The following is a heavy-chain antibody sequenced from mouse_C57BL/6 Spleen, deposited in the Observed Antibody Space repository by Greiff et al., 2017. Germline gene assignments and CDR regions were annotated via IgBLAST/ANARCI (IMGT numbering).Heavy chain of an antibody. Sequence: VMLVESGPELVKPGASVKLSCKASGYTFTSYDINWVKQRPGQGLEWIGWIYPRDGSTKYNEKFKGKATLTVDTSSSTAYMELHSLTSEDSAVYFCARRGYGSSHWYFDVWGTGTTVTVSS. CDR1: GYTFTSYD. J-gene: IGHJ1*03. CDR3: ARRGYGSSHWYFDV. CDR2: IYPRDGST. V-gene: IGHV1-85*01. D-gene: IGHD1-1*01.